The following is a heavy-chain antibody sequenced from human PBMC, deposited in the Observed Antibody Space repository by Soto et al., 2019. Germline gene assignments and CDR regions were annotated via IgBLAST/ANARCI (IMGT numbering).Heavy chain of an antibody. V-gene: IGHV3-30*18. CDR2: ILNDGGDK. CDR1: GFSSSSYA. CDR3: AKDLFVSGSFNWFDP. D-gene: IGHD3-3*01. J-gene: IGHJ5*02. Sequence: QVQLVESGGGAVQPGRPLKLSCAASGFSSSSYAMHWVRQAPGKGLEWVAIILNDGGDKYYADSVRGRFTISRDNSKDTLYLQMNSLTTEDTAVYYCAKDLFVSGSFNWFDPWGQRTLVTVSS.